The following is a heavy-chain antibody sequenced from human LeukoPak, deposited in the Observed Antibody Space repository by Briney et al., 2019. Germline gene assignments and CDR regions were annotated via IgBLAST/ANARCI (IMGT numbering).Heavy chain of an antibody. CDR2: IYYSGST. CDR3: ARGATSLSYFDS. CDR1: GGSISTYY. V-gene: IGHV4-59*01. D-gene: IGHD2/OR15-2a*01. J-gene: IGHJ4*02. Sequence: PSETLSLTCTVSGGSISTYYWSWIRQPRGKGLEWIGYIYYSGSTNYNPSLKSRVTISVDTSKNQFSLKLSSVTAADTAVYYCARGATSLSYFDSRGQGTLVTVSS.